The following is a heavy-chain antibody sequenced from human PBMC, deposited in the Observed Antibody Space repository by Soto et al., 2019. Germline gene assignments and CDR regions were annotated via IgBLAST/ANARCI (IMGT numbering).Heavy chain of an antibody. CDR2: IYHSGST. CDR3: ARVKYGNYYYYYGMDV. CDR1: GGSISSSNW. Sequence: SETLSLTCAVSGGSISSSNWWSWVRQPPGKGLEWIGDIYHSGSTNYNPSLKSRVTISVDTSKNQFSLKLNSVTAADTAVYYCARVKYGNYYYYYGMDVWGQGTTVTVSS. J-gene: IGHJ6*02. V-gene: IGHV4-4*02. D-gene: IGHD4-17*01.